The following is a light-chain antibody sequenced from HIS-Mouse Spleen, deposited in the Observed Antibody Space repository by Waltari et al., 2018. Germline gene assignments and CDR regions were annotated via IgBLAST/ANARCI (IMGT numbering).Light chain of an antibody. CDR1: SLRSYY. V-gene: IGLV3-19*01. J-gene: IGLJ2*01. CDR3: NSRDSSGNHLKV. Sequence: SVALGQTVRITCQGDSLRSYYASWYQQKPGQAPVLVIYGKNNRPSGIPDRFSGSSSGNTASLTITGAQAEDEADYYCNSRDSSGNHLKVFGGGTKLTVL. CDR2: GKN.